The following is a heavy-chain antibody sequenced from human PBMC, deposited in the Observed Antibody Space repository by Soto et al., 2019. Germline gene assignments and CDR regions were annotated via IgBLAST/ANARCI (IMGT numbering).Heavy chain of an antibody. D-gene: IGHD2-2*01. V-gene: IGHV1-46*01. CDR3: ARGVVVRFYYYYGMDV. Sequence: ASVKVSCKASRYTFTSCYIHWVRQAPVQGLEWMGIINPSGGSTSYAQKFQGRVTMTRDTSTSTVYMELSSLRSEDKAVYYCARGVVVRFYYYYGMDVWGQGTTVTVSS. CDR2: INPSGGST. CDR1: RYTFTSCY. J-gene: IGHJ6*02.